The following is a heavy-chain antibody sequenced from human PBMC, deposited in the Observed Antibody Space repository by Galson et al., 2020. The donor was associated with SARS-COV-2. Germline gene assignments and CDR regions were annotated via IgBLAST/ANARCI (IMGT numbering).Heavy chain of an antibody. CDR1: GFTFSGYA. V-gene: IGHV3-30*04. CDR2: ISYDGNNK. J-gene: IGHJ4*02. CDR3: AKAFSGYYSDNFDY. Sequence: SCAASGFTFSGYAMHWVRQAPGKGLEWVAVISYDGNNKYYADSVKGRFTISRDNSKNTLYLQMNSLRAEDTAVFYCAKAFSGYYSDNFDYWGQGTLVTVSS. D-gene: IGHD3-22*01.